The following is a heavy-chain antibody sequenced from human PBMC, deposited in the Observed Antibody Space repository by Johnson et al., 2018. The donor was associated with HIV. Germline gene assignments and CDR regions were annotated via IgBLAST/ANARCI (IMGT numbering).Heavy chain of an antibody. CDR3: VKDLSDSSGYHDAFDI. V-gene: IGHV3-30*04. CDR1: GFTFSNYA. CDR2: ISYDGSIK. Sequence: QVQLVESGGGVVQPGRSLRLSCAASGFTFSNYAMHWVRQAPGKGLEWVAVISYDGSIKYYADSVKGRFTISRDNSKNTLYLQMNSLRAEDTAVYYCVKDLSDSSGYHDAFDIWGQGTMVTVSS. D-gene: IGHD3-22*01. J-gene: IGHJ3*02.